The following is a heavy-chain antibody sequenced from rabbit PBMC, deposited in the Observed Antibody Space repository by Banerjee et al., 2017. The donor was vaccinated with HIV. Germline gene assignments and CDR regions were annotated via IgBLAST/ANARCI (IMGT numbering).Heavy chain of an antibody. CDR3: ARWSVSSDASL. V-gene: IGHV1S28*01. CDR1: GFSLSTYA. Sequence: QSLEESGGDLVKPGGTLTLTCTVSGFSLSTYAMSWVRQAPGKGLEWIGYTGTGGSSYYASWVNGRFTISRSTSLNTVTLQMTSLTAADTATYFCARWSVSSDASLWGPGTLVTVS. J-gene: IGHJ4*01. D-gene: IGHD8-1*01. CDR2: TGTGGSS.